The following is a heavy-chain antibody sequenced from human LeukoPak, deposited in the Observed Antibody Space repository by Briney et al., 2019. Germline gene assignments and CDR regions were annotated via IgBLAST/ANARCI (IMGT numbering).Heavy chain of an antibody. V-gene: IGHV3-7*01. CDR2: INPAGSET. D-gene: IGHD2-15*01. Sequence: GGSLRLSCAASGFSFSAYWMTWVRQAPGTGLEWVANINPAGSETYYVDPVKGRFSISRDNAKNLVYLQMNSLRAEDTAVYHCSRFGYVAAVDVWGQGTPVTVSS. CDR1: GFSFSAYW. CDR3: SRFGYVAAVDV. J-gene: IGHJ4*02.